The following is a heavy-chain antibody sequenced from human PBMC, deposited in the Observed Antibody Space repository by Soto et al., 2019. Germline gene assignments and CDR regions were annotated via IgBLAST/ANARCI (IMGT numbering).Heavy chain of an antibody. D-gene: IGHD6-19*01. CDR3: ARDPLEAVVEGYYYYYYMDV. Sequence: ASVKVSCKASGYTFTSYAMHWVRQAPGQRLEWMGWINAGNGNTKYSQKFQGRVTITRDTSASTAYMELSSLRSEDTAVYYCARDPLEAVVEGYYYYYYMDVWGKGTTVTVSS. CDR2: INAGNGNT. V-gene: IGHV1-3*01. CDR1: GYTFTSYA. J-gene: IGHJ6*03.